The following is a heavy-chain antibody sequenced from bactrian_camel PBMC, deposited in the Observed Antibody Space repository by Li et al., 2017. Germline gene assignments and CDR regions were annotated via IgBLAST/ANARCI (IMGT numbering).Heavy chain of an antibody. CDR3: AAGRTKGWTLRPQHFYG. J-gene: IGHJ4*01. CDR1: GNAYSSVC. V-gene: IGHV3S53*01. Sequence: HVQLVESGGGSVQPGGSLRLSCAASGNAYSSVCMGWFRQAPGKEREGVAIIDSDGRISYADSVKGRFTISKDSAKNILYLQMDSLKPEDTGMYYCAAGRTKGWTLRPQHFYGWGQGTQVTVS. CDR2: IDSDGRI. D-gene: IGHD5*01.